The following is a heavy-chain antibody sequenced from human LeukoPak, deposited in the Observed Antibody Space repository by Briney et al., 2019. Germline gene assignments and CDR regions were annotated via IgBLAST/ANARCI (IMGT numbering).Heavy chain of an antibody. D-gene: IGHD1-26*01. J-gene: IGHJ3*02. CDR2: INPNSGGT. CDR3: ARIRVGATDDAFDI. Sequence: GASVKVSCKASGYTYTGYYMPWVRQAPGQGLEWMGWINPNSGGTNYAQKFQGRVTMTRDTSISTAYMELSRLRSDDTAVYYCARIRVGATDDAFDIWGQGTMVTVSS. CDR1: GYTYTGYY. V-gene: IGHV1-2*02.